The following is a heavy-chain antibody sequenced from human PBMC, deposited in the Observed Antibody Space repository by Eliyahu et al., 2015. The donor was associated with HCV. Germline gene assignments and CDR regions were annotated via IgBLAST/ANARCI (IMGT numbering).Heavy chain of an antibody. J-gene: IGHJ4*02. Sequence: QVQLVESGGGVVQPGKSLRLSXXXXGFTXXGFAMHWVRQAPGKGLEWVAVISNDGSREYYADSLKGRFTISRDNSRDTLYLQMNSLRPDDTAVYYCAKDQGVGATLGVIDYWGQGTLVTVSS. CDR2: ISNDGSRE. CDR3: AKDQGVGATLGVIDY. D-gene: IGHD1-26*01. V-gene: IGHV3-30*04. CDR1: GFTXXGFA.